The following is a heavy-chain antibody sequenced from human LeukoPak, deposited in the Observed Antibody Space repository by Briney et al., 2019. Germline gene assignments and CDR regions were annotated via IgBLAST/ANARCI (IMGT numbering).Heavy chain of an antibody. V-gene: IGHV4-61*02. Sequence: SETLSLTCTVSGGSISSGSYYWSWIRQPAGKGLEWIGRIYTSGSTNYNPSLKSRVTISVDTSKNQFSLKLSSVTAADTAVYYCARGIAAAGTRPRWNWFDPWGQGTLVTVSS. CDR3: ARGIAAAGTRPRWNWFDP. D-gene: IGHD6-13*01. CDR1: GGSISSGSYY. J-gene: IGHJ5*02. CDR2: IYTSGST.